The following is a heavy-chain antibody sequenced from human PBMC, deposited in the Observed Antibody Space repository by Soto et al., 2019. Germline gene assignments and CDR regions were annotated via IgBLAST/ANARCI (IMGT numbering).Heavy chain of an antibody. Sequence: EVQLVESGGGLVQPGGSLRLSCAASGFTVSSNYMSWVRQAPGKGLEWVSVIYSGGSTYYADSVTGRFTISRDNSKNTLYLPMTSLRAEDTAVYYCARDGYDSSGYYPEYFQHWGQGTLVTVSS. CDR1: GFTVSSNY. CDR2: IYSGGST. V-gene: IGHV3-66*01. D-gene: IGHD3-22*01. CDR3: ARDGYDSSGYYPEYFQH. J-gene: IGHJ1*01.